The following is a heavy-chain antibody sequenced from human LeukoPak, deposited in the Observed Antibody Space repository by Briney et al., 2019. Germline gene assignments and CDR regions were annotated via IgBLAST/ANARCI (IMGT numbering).Heavy chain of an antibody. CDR1: GGTFSSYT. J-gene: IGHJ4*02. D-gene: IGHD1-26*01. Sequence: PVKVSCKASGGTFSSYTISWVRQAPGQGLEWMGRIIPILGIANYAQKFQGRVTITADKSTSTAYMELSSVRSEDTAVYCCARGNPLSIVGYDRHFDYWSQGTLVTVSS. V-gene: IGHV1-69*02. CDR3: ARGNPLSIVGYDRHFDY. CDR2: IIPILGIA.